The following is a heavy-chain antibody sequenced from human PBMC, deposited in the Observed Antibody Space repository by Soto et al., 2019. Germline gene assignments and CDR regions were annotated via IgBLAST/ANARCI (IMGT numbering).Heavy chain of an antibody. V-gene: IGHV1-46*01. CDR2: INPSDGST. D-gene: IGHD1-26*01. J-gene: IGHJ4*02. CDR3: ARDGVMGATTRSYLDS. CDR1: GYIFSNYY. Sequence: ASVKVSCKPSGYIFSNYYIHWVRQAPGQGLEWMAIINPSDGSTSDAEKLQGRVTMTTDTSTSTVYMELSSLRSVDTAVYSCARDGVMGATTRSYLDSWGQGTLVTVSS.